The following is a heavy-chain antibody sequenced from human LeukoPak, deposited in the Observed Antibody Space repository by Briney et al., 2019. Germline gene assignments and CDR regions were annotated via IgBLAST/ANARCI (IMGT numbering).Heavy chain of an antibody. J-gene: IGHJ4*02. CDR3: AKDHYYDSSYYFDY. CDR1: GFTFSSYA. CDR2: ISGSGGNT. V-gene: IGHV3-23*01. Sequence: GGSLRLSCAASGFTFSSYAMSWFAPAQGQGWEWVSAISGSGGNTYYADSVKGRFTNSRDNSKNTLYLQMNSLRAEDTAVYYCAKDHYYDSSYYFDYWGQGTLVTVSS. D-gene: IGHD3-22*01.